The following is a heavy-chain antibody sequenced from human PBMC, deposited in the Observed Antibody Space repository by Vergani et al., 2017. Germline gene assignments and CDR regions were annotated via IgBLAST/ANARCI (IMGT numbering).Heavy chain of an antibody. CDR1: GFSLTTGGEG. Sequence: QITLRESGPTLVKPTQTLTLPCTFSGFSLTTGGEGVGWIRQPPGRALEWLAFVYWNDDERYSPSLKSRVTINKDTSKNEVILTMATMDPVDTATYYCVHRLGYFDWDGAFDVWGPGTMVTVSS. D-gene: IGHD3-9*01. J-gene: IGHJ3*01. CDR3: VHRLGYFDWDGAFDV. V-gene: IGHV2-5*01. CDR2: VYWNDDE.